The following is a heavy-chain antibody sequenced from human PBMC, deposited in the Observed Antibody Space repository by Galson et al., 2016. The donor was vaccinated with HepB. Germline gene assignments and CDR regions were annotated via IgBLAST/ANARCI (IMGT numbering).Heavy chain of an antibody. Sequence: SVKVSCKAAGYTFSSSSISWVRQAPGQGLEWVGWISGFNGATHYSQKFQARVTLTTDTSTSTVYMELANLTSNDTAIYYCAPDPPSRASLDYGGQGTLVTVSS. V-gene: IGHV1-18*04. D-gene: IGHD3-16*01. CDR2: ISGFNGAT. J-gene: IGHJ4*02. CDR1: GYTFSSSS. CDR3: APDPPSRASLDY.